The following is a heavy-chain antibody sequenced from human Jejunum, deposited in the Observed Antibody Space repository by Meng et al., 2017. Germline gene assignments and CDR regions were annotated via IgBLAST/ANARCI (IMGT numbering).Heavy chain of an antibody. CDR2: IIPIFGTA. D-gene: IGHD4-23*01. CDR3: ARPNSGGNTYYFDY. Sequence: QGRLVRSGVAVKKPGSSVKVSCKASGGTFSTYAITWVRQAPGQGLEWMGGIIPIFGTANYAQKFQGRVTITADESTSTAYMEFSSLRSEDTAVYYCARPNSGGNTYYFDYWGQGTLVTVSS. V-gene: IGHV1-69*01. J-gene: IGHJ4*02. CDR1: GGTFSTYA.